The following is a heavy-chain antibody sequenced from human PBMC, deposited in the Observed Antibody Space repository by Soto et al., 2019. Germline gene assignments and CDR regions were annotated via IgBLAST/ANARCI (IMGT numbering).Heavy chain of an antibody. CDR2: ISGSGGST. V-gene: IGHV3-23*01. J-gene: IGHJ4*02. CDR1: GFTFSIYA. Sequence: GGSLRLSCAASGFTFSIYAMSWVRQAPGKGLEWVSAISGSGGSTYYADSVKGRFTISRDNSKNTLYLQMNSLRAEDTAVYYCAKDIHGTTDSDYWGQGTLVTVSS. CDR3: AKDIHGTTDSDY. D-gene: IGHD1-1*01.